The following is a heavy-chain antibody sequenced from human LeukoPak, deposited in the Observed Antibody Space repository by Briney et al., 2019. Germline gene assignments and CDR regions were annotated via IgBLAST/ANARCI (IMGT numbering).Heavy chain of an antibody. J-gene: IGHJ4*02. V-gene: IGHV4-59*01. D-gene: IGHD6-19*01. Sequence: PSETLSLTCTVSGGSFRNYFWTWIRQPPGKGLEWIGYIYYSGSTNYNPSLKSRVTISLDTSKNRFSLKLSSVTAADTAVYYCARATSEAVAGIDYWGQGALVTVSS. CDR1: GGSFRNYF. CDR3: ARATSEAVAGIDY. CDR2: IYYSGST.